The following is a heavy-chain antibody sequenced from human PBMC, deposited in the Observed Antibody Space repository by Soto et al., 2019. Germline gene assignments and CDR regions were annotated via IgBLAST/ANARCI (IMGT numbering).Heavy chain of an antibody. CDR1: GFTFSTYS. CDR2: ISSRSDI. CDR3: AREYTAWPLAYGLDV. V-gene: IGHV3-21*01. D-gene: IGHD2-2*02. J-gene: IGHJ6*02. Sequence: PGGSLRLSCVGSGFTFSTYSIHWVRQAPGKGLEWVSSISSRSDIYYANSVKGRLTISRDNAKNSVSLQMNSLRAEDTAVYYCAREYTAWPLAYGLDVWGQGTTVTVSS.